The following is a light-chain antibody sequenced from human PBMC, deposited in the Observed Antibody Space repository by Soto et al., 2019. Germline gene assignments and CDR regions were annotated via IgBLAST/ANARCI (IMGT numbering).Light chain of an antibody. J-gene: IGKJ5*01. Sequence: DIVLTQSPGTLSLSPGERATLSCRASQSVSSSYLAWYQHKPGQAPRLLIYGASNRATAIPDRFSGSGSGTDFTLTINGLEPEDFAVYFCQQYGASPRFGQGTRLEIK. CDR1: QSVSSSY. CDR3: QQYGASPR. CDR2: GAS. V-gene: IGKV3-20*01.